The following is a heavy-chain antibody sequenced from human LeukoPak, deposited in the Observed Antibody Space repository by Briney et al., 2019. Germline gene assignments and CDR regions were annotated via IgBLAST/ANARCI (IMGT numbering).Heavy chain of an antibody. Sequence: GESLKISCKGSGYNFTTYWIGWVRQMPGKGLEWMGIIYPADSNTKESLSLEGHVTISADKSISTAYLQWSRLKASDTAMYYCVRGGSRYGAYFDFWGQGTLVTVSS. J-gene: IGHJ4*02. CDR1: GYNFTTYW. V-gene: IGHV5-51*01. CDR2: IYPADSNT. D-gene: IGHD1-26*01. CDR3: VRGGSRYGAYFDF.